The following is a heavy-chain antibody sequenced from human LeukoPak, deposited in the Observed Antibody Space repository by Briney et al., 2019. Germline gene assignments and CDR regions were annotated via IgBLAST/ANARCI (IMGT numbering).Heavy chain of an antibody. V-gene: IGHV1-2*02. CDR1: GYTFTGYY. D-gene: IGHD2-15*01. CDR2: INPNSGGT. Sequence: VASVKVSCKASGYTFTGYYMHWVRQAPGQGLEWMGWINPNSGGTNYAQKFQGRVTMTRDTSISTAYMELSRLRSDDTAVYYCASTPSTGVRYYYYYMDVWGKGTTVTISS. CDR3: ASTPSTGVRYYYYYMDV. J-gene: IGHJ6*03.